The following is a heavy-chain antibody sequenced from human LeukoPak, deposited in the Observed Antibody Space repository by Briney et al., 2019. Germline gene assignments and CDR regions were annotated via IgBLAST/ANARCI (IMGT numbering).Heavy chain of an antibody. CDR1: GFTFSSYA. CDR2: ISGSGGST. Sequence: GGSLRLSCAASGFTFSSYAMSWVRQAPGKGLEWVSAISGSGGSTYYADSVKGRFTISRDNSKNTLYLQMNSLRTEDTAVYHCARSRGYCGGGSCYWDYFDYWGQGTLVTVSS. J-gene: IGHJ4*02. D-gene: IGHD2-15*01. V-gene: IGHV3-23*01. CDR3: ARSRGYCGGGSCYWDYFDY.